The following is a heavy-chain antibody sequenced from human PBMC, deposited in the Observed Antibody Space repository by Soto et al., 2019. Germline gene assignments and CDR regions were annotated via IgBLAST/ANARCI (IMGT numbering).Heavy chain of an antibody. J-gene: IGHJ6*03. CDR2: IYYSGST. Sequence: QLQLQESGPGLVKPSETLSLTSTVSGGSISSSSYYWGWIRQPPGKGLEWIGSIYYSGSTYYNPSLKSRVTISVDPSKNQFSLKLSSVTAADTAVYYCARYGYGSSGGQSYYYYMDVWGKGTTVTVSS. D-gene: IGHD3-10*01. V-gene: IGHV4-39*01. CDR1: GGSISSSSYY. CDR3: ARYGYGSSGGQSYYYYMDV.